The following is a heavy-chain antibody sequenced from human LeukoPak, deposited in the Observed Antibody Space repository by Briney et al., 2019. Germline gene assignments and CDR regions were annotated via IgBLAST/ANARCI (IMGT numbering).Heavy chain of an antibody. CDR2: ISTSGAST. CDR1: GFTFNNYA. CDR3: AKYSSWDPYYGAFDI. V-gene: IGHV3-23*01. Sequence: PGGSLRLSCAASGFTFNNYAMSWVRQAPGKGLEWVSSISTSGASTYYADSVKGRFTISRDNSKNTLSLQVNSLRAEDTAVYYCAKYSSWDPYYGAFDIWGQGTMVTVSS. J-gene: IGHJ3*02. D-gene: IGHD3-10*01.